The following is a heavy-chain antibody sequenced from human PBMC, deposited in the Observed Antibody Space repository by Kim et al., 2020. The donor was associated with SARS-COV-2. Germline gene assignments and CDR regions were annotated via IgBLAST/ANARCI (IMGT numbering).Heavy chain of an antibody. CDR1: GFTFDDYA. CDR3: AKVPGSKAAFDI. V-gene: IGHV3-9*01. D-gene: IGHD3-10*01. Sequence: GGSLRLSCAASGFTFDDYAMHWVRQAPGKGLEWVSGISWNSGSIGYADSVKGRFTISRDNAKNSLYLQMNSLRAEDTALYYCAKVPGSKAAFDIWGQGTMVTVSS. J-gene: IGHJ3*02. CDR2: ISWNSGSI.